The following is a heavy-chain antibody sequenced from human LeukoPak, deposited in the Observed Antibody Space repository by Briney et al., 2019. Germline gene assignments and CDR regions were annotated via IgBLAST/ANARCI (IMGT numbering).Heavy chain of an antibody. Sequence: PSETLSLTCTVSGGSISEGTYYWNWIRQPAGKGLEWIGRIFRTGNTNYNPSLKSRVSISIDTSKNQFSLKLSSMTAADTAVYYCARVEHSSSWAFYFDYWGQGTLVTVSS. J-gene: IGHJ4*02. D-gene: IGHD6-13*01. CDR3: ARVEHSSSWAFYFDY. CDR2: IFRTGNT. V-gene: IGHV4-61*10. CDR1: GGSISEGTYY.